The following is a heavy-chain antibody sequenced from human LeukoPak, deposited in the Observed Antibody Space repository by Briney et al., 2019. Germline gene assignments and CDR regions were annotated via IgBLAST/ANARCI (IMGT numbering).Heavy chain of an antibody. Sequence: SETLSLTCTVSGGSISSYYWSWIRQPPGKGLEWIGYIYYSGSTNYNPSLKSRVTISVDTSKNQFSLKLSSVTAADTAVYYCARVPTVTFFDLWGQGTLVTVSS. D-gene: IGHD4-17*01. CDR1: GGSISSYY. V-gene: IGHV4-59*12. CDR2: IYYSGST. J-gene: IGHJ4*02. CDR3: ARVPTVTFFDL.